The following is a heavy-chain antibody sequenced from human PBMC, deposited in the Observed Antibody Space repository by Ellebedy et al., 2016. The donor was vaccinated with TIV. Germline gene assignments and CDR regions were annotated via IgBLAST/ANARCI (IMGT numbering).Heavy chain of an antibody. CDR3: ARSSYYSSSWVMVGNWFDP. CDR2: IIPILGIA. D-gene: IGHD6-13*01. Sequence: AASVKVSCKASGYTFTSYGISWVRQAPGQGLEWMGRIIPILGIANYAQKFQGRVTITADKSTSTAYMELSSLRSEDTAVYYCARSSYYSSSWVMVGNWFDPWGQGTLVTVSS. CDR1: GYTFTSYG. J-gene: IGHJ5*02. V-gene: IGHV1-69*04.